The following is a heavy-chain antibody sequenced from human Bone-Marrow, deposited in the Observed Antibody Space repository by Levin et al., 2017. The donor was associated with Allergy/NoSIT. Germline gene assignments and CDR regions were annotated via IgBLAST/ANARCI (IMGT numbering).Heavy chain of an antibody. Sequence: PGGSLRLSCAASGFTLSQYWMTWVRQAPGKGLEWVAKIKADGSEKYYVDSLKGRFSISRDNTRKSVSLQISNLRAEDTAVYYCARDSFSTSSGLDYDYGLDVWGQGTTVTV. V-gene: IGHV3-7*01. CDR3: ARDSFSTSSGLDYDYGLDV. CDR1: GFTLSQYW. D-gene: IGHD2-2*01. J-gene: IGHJ6*02. CDR2: IKADGSEK.